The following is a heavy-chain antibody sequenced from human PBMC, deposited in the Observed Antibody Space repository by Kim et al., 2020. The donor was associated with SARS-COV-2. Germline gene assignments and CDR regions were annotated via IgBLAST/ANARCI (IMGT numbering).Heavy chain of an antibody. V-gene: IGHV3-21*01. CDR1: GFTFSSYS. Sequence: GGSLRLSCAASGFTFSSYSMNWVRQAPGKGLEWVSSISSSSSYIYYADSVKGRFTISRDNAKNSLYLQMNSLRAEDTAVYYCARDREGYGDYVDFQHWGQGTLVTVSS. CDR2: ISSSSSYI. J-gene: IGHJ1*01. D-gene: IGHD4-17*01. CDR3: ARDREGYGDYVDFQH.